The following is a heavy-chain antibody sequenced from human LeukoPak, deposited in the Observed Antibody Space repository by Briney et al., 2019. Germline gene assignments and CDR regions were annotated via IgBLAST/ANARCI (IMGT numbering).Heavy chain of an antibody. V-gene: IGHV4-59*08. Sequence: PSETLSLTCTVSGGSISSYYWSWIRQPPGKGLEWIGYIYYSGSTNYNPSLTSRVTISVDTSKNQFSLKLISVTAADTAVYYCARTRISGWFDPWGQGTLVTVSS. D-gene: IGHD2-15*01. CDR2: IYYSGST. CDR1: GGSISSYY. CDR3: ARTRISGWFDP. J-gene: IGHJ5*02.